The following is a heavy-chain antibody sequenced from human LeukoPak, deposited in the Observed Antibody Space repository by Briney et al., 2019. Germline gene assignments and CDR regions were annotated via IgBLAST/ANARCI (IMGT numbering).Heavy chain of an antibody. V-gene: IGHV1-46*01. J-gene: IGHJ4*02. CDR1: GYTFTSYY. CDR3: EREHSSSWFLFH. Sequence: ASVKVSCKASGYTFTSYYMHWVRQAPGQGLEWMGIINPGGGSTSYAQKFQGRVTMTRDMSTSTVYMELSSLRSEDTAVYYCEREHSSSWFLFHWGQGTLVTVSS. D-gene: IGHD6-13*01. CDR2: INPGGGST.